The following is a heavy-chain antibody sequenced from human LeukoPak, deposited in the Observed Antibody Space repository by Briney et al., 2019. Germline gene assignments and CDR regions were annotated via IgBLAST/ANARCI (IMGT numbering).Heavy chain of an antibody. CDR1: GGSISSHY. CDR3: ARTYDSDGYFHF. V-gene: IGHV4-59*11. Sequence: SETLSLTCTVSGGSISSHYWSWIRQPPGKGLEWIGFIFYTGSTNYNPSLKSRVTISVDTSKNQFSLKLSSVTAADTAVYYCARTYDSDGYFHFWGQGTLVTVSS. D-gene: IGHD3-22*01. CDR2: IFYTGST. J-gene: IGHJ4*02.